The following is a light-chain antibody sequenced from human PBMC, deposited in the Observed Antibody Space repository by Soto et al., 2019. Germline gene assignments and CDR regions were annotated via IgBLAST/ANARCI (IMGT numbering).Light chain of an antibody. CDR3: CSYAGGRNVV. J-gene: IGLJ2*01. Sequence: QSALTQPASVSGSPGQSITISCTGTSSDVGSYNLVSWYQQHPGKAPKLMIHEGTKRPSGVSNRFSGSRSGNTASLTISGLQAEDEADYYCCSYAGGRNVVFGGGTQLTVL. CDR1: SSDVGSYNL. CDR2: EGT. V-gene: IGLV2-23*01.